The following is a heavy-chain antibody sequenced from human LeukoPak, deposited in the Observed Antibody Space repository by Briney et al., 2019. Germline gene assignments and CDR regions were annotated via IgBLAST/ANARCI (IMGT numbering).Heavy chain of an antibody. CDR2: MNPNSGNT. D-gene: IGHD1-20*01. CDR3: ARGLWYNWTMRAFDI. Sequence: GASVKVSCKASGYTFTSYDINWVRQATGQGLEWMGWMNPNSGNTGYAQKFQGRVTITRNTSISTAYMELSSLRSEDRAVYSCARGLWYNWTMRAFDIWGQGTMVTVSS. V-gene: IGHV1-8*03. J-gene: IGHJ3*02. CDR1: GYTFTSYD.